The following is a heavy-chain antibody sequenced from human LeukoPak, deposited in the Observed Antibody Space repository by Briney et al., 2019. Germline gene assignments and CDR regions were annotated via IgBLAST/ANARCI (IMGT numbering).Heavy chain of an antibody. J-gene: IGHJ4*02. V-gene: IGHV3-74*01. CDR1: GFTFHSSW. D-gene: IGHD4-11*01. CDR2: ISNSGSTT. CDR3: ARHGGGTVPYDY. Sequence: GGSLRLSCAASGFTFHSSWMHWVRQAPGKGLVWVSYISNSGSTTTYADSVKGRFTISRDNARNTMFLQINSLGAEDTAVYYCARHGGGTVPYDYWGQGTLVTVSS.